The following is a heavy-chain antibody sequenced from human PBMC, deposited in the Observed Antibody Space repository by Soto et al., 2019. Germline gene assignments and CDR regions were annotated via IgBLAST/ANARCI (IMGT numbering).Heavy chain of an antibody. CDR3: ARDRGGYDRLYYYHGMDV. CDR1: GFTFSDYY. V-gene: IGHV3-11*06. CDR2: ISSSSGST. J-gene: IGHJ6*04. D-gene: IGHD5-12*01. Sequence: RLSCSASGFTFSDYYMSWIRQAPGKGLEYISYISSSSGSTNYADSVKGRFTISRDNAKNSLYLQMSSLRAEDTAVYYCARDRGGYDRLYYYHGMDVWGKGKTVSVSA.